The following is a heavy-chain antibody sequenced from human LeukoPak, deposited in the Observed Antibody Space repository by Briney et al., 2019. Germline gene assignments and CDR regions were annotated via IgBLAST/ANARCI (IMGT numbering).Heavy chain of an antibody. CDR2: INNVGSHI. CDR1: GFTFSNSA. D-gene: IGHD1-14*01. Sequence: PGGSLRLSCAASGFTFSNSAMNWVRQAPGKGLEWVSSINNVGSHIYYADSVKGRFTISRDSSKNTLYLEMIGLRAEDTAMYYCARDPYRGAPDYFDYWGQGTLVTVSS. V-gene: IGHV3-21*01. CDR3: ARDPYRGAPDYFDY. J-gene: IGHJ4*02.